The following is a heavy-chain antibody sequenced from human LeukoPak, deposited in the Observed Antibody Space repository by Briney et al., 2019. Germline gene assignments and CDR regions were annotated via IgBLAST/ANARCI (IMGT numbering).Heavy chain of an antibody. D-gene: IGHD3-16*01. Sequence: GGSLRLSCAASGFTFSNAWMSCVPEAPGKGRGWVGRIKSKTDGGTTDYAAPVKGKFTISRDDSENTLYLQMNSLKTEDTAVYYCSTDQRWEVWQDYWGQGTLVTVSS. J-gene: IGHJ4*02. CDR2: IKSKTDGGTT. CDR1: GFTFSNAW. V-gene: IGHV3-15*01. CDR3: STDQRWEVWQDY.